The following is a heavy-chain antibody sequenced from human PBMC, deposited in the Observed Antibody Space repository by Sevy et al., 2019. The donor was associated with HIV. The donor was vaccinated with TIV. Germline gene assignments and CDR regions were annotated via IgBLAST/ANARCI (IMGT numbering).Heavy chain of an antibody. CDR1: GGSISSYY. Sequence: SETLSLTCTVSGGSISSYYWSWIRQPAGKGLEWIGRIYTSGSTNYNPSLKSRVTMSVDTSRNQFSRKLSSVTAADTAVYYCARDRDLGYCTNGVCPSENNWFDPWGQGTLVTVSS. CDR2: IYTSGST. V-gene: IGHV4-4*07. J-gene: IGHJ5*02. D-gene: IGHD2-8*01. CDR3: ARDRDLGYCTNGVCPSENNWFDP.